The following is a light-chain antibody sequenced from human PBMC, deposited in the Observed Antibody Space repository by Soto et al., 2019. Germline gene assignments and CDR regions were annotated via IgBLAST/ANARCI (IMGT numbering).Light chain of an antibody. V-gene: IGLV1-47*01. J-gene: IGLJ2*01. CDR1: ISNIGSNY. CDR2: RNN. CDR3: ATWDDSLSGVV. Sequence: QSVLTQPPSASGTPGQRVTISCSGSISNIGSNYVYWYQHLPGTAPKLLIYRNNQRPSGVPDRFSGSKSGTSASLAISGLRSEDEADYYCATWDDSLSGVVFGGGTNLTVL.